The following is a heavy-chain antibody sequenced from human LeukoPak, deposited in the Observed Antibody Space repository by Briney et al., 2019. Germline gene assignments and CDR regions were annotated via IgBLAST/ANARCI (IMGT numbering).Heavy chain of an antibody. CDR1: GGTFSSYA. CDR3: ARAQETYSSGWYGYAFDI. V-gene: IGHV1-69*13. J-gene: IGHJ3*02. CDR2: IIPIFGTS. Sequence: SVKVSCKASGGTFSSYAISWVRQAPGQGLEWMGGIIPIFGTSNYAQKFQGRVTMTADEFTSTAYMELSSLRSEDTALYYCARAQETYSSGWYGYAFDIWGQGTVVTVSS. D-gene: IGHD6-19*01.